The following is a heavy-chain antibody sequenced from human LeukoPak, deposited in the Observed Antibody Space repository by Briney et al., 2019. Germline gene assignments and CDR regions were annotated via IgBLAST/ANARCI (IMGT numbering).Heavy chain of an antibody. Sequence: GGSLRLSCAASGFTFSSYAMHWVRQAPGKGLVWVSRINSDGIRTRYADSVKGRFTISRDNAKNTLYLQMNSLRVEDTAVYYCAREMNIAVSGSRDWFDPWGQGTLVTVSS. CDR1: GFTFSSYA. CDR3: AREMNIAVSGSRDWFDP. V-gene: IGHV3-74*01. D-gene: IGHD6-19*01. J-gene: IGHJ5*02. CDR2: INSDGIRT.